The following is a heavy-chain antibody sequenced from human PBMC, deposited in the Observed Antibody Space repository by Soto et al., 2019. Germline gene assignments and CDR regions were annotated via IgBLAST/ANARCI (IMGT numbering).Heavy chain of an antibody. CDR2: INHSGST. CDR3: ARAPYCSSTSCYKGGFDY. CDR1: GGSFSGYY. Sequence: QVQLQQWGAGLLKPSETLSLTCAVYGGSFSGYYWSWIRQPPGKGLDWIGEINHSGSTNYNPSLKRRVTISVDTSKNQFSLKLSSVTAADTAVYYCARAPYCSSTSCYKGGFDYWGQGTLVTVSS. J-gene: IGHJ4*02. D-gene: IGHD2-2*02. V-gene: IGHV4-34*01.